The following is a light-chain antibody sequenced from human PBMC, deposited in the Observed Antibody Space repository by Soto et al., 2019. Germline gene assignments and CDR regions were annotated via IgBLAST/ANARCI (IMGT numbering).Light chain of an antibody. CDR2: DAS. CDR3: QQRSKWPPIT. J-gene: IGKJ5*01. Sequence: EIVLTQSPVTLSLSPGERATLSCRASQSVSSYLAWYQQKPGQAPRLLIYDASSRATGIPARFSGGGSGTDFTLTIDNLEPEDFAIYYCQQRSKWPPITFGQGTRLEIK. V-gene: IGKV3-11*01. CDR1: QSVSSY.